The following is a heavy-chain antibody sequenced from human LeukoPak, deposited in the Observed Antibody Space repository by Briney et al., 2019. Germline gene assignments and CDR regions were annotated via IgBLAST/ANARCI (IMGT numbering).Heavy chain of an antibody. CDR3: ATADILTGYWPNGMDV. CDR2: FDPEDGET. Sequence: ALVKVSCKVSGYTLTELSMHWVRQAPGKGLEWMGGFDPEDGETIYAQKFQGRVTMTEDTSTDTAYMELSSLRSEDTAVYYCATADILTGYWPNGMDVWGQGATVTVSS. CDR1: GYTLTELS. D-gene: IGHD3-9*01. V-gene: IGHV1-24*01. J-gene: IGHJ6*02.